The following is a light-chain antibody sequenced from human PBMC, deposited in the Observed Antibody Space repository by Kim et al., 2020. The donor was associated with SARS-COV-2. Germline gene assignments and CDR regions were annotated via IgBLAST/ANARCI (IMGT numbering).Light chain of an antibody. V-gene: IGKV1-9*01. J-gene: IGKJ5*01. CDR1: QGISSY. Sequence: ASVGARVTITCRASQGISSYLAWYQHRPGKAPKLLIYSASTLQSGVPSRFSGSGSGTEFTLTISSLQPEDFATYYCQQLNSYPITFGQGTRLEIK. CDR3: QQLNSYPIT. CDR2: SAS.